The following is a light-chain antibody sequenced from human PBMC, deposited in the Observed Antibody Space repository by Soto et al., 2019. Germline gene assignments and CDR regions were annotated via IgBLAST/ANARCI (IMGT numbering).Light chain of an antibody. Sequence: DIQMTQSPSTLSASVGDRVTITCRASQSISSWLAWYQQKPGKAPKLLIYDASSLESGVPPRFSGSGSGTEFTLTISCLQPDDFATYYGQQYNSYPWTFGQGTKVDIK. CDR2: DAS. CDR3: QQYNSYPWT. V-gene: IGKV1-5*01. CDR1: QSISSW. J-gene: IGKJ1*01.